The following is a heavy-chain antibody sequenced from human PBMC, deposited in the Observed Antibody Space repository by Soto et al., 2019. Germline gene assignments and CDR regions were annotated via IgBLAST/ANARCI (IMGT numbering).Heavy chain of an antibody. D-gene: IGHD6-13*01. CDR1: GYTFTGYY. J-gene: IGHJ6*02. Sequence: ASVKVSCKASGYTFTGYYMHWVRQAPGQGLEWMGWINPNSGGTNYAQKFQGRVTMTRDTSISTAYMELSRLRSDDTAVYYCARGSRGYSSSWYYYYYGTDVWGQGTTVTVSS. CDR2: INPNSGGT. V-gene: IGHV1-2*02. CDR3: ARGSRGYSSSWYYYYYGTDV.